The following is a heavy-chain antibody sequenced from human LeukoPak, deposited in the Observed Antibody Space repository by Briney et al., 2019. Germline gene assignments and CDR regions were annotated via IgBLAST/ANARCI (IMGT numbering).Heavy chain of an antibody. CDR1: GFTFSDAW. CDR3: TTASLTPRVRGYFQH. J-gene: IGHJ1*01. CDR2: IKSKTDGGTT. D-gene: IGHD3-10*01. Sequence: GGSLRLSCAASGFTFSDAWMSWVRQAPGKGLEWVGRIKSKTDGGTTDYAAPVKGRFTISRDDSKNTLHLQMNSLKTEDTAVSYCTTASLTPRVRGYFQHWGQGTLVTVSS. V-gene: IGHV3-15*01.